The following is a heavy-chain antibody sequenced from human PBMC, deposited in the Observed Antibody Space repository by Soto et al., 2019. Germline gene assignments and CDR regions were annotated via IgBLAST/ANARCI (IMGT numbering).Heavy chain of an antibody. CDR3: AKRDSSGWYYFDY. Sequence: GGSLRLSCAASGFTFSSYAMSWVRQAAGKGLEWVSAISGSGYSTYYADSVKGRFTFSRDNSKNTVYLQMNSLRAEDTAIYYCAKRDSSGWYYFDYWGQGTLVTVSS. CDR2: ISGSGYST. D-gene: IGHD6-19*01. J-gene: IGHJ4*02. CDR1: GFTFSSYA. V-gene: IGHV3-23*01.